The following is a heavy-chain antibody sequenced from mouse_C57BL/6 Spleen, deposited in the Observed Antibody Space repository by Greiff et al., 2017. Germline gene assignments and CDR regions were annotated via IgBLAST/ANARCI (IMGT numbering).Heavy chain of an antibody. Sequence: EVKLVESGGGLVQPKGSLKLSCAASGFSFNTYAMHWVRQAPGKGLEWVARIRSKSNNYATYYADPVKDRFTISRDDSESMLYLQMNNLKTEDTAMYYCVRSTGTGAMDYWGQGTSVTVSS. D-gene: IGHD4-1*02. J-gene: IGHJ4*01. CDR3: VRSTGTGAMDY. CDR2: IRSKSNNYAT. V-gene: IGHV10-1*01. CDR1: GFSFNTYA.